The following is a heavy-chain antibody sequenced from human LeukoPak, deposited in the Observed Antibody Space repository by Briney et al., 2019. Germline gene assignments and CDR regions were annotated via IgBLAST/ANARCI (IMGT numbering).Heavy chain of an antibody. Sequence: GGSLRLSCAASGFTFSSCAMSWVRQAPGKGLEWVSAISGSGGSTYYADSVKGRFTISRDNSKNTLYLQMNSLRAEDTAVYYCAKVRSSGSGSYYIARSAFDIWGQGAMVTVSS. V-gene: IGHV3-23*01. CDR1: GFTFSSCA. D-gene: IGHD3-10*01. J-gene: IGHJ3*02. CDR2: ISGSGGST. CDR3: AKVRSSGSGSYYIARSAFDI.